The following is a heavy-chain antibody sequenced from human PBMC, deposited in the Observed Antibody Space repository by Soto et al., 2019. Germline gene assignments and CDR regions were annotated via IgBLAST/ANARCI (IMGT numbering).Heavy chain of an antibody. CDR2: INHSGST. CDR3: ARDFWSGYYPLYYYYYGMDV. J-gene: IGHJ6*02. Sequence: PSETLSLTCAVYGGSFSGYYWSWIRQPPGKGLEWIGEINHSGSTNYNPSLKSRVTISVDTSKNQFSLKLSSVTAADTAVYYCARDFWSGYYPLYYYYYGMDVWGQGTTVTVSS. D-gene: IGHD3-3*01. V-gene: IGHV4-34*01. CDR1: GGSFSGYY.